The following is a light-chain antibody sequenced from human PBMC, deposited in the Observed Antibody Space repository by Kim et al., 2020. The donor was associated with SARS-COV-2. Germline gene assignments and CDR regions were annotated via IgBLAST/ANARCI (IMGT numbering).Light chain of an antibody. CDR1: QSISDW. Sequence: DIQMTQSPSTLSASVGDRVTITCRASQSISDWLALYQQKPGKAPKLLIYKASSLESEVPSRFSGSGSGTEFTLTINSLQPDDFATYYCQQYNSYSTFGQGTKVDIK. CDR2: KAS. J-gene: IGKJ1*01. V-gene: IGKV1-5*03. CDR3: QQYNSYST.